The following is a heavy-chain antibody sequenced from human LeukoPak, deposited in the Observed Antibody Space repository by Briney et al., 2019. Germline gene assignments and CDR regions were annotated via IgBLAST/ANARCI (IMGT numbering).Heavy chain of an antibody. J-gene: IGHJ6*02. Sequence: GGSLRLSCAASGLNLSRYWMSWVRQAPGKGLEWVAVISYDGSNKYYADSVKGRFTISRDNSKNTLYLQMNSLRAEDTAVYYCARDRGYCSGGSCYPPGYYYYGMDVWGQGTTVTVSS. CDR1: GLNLSRYW. CDR3: ARDRGYCSGGSCYPPGYYYYGMDV. V-gene: IGHV3-30-3*01. D-gene: IGHD2-15*01. CDR2: ISYDGSNK.